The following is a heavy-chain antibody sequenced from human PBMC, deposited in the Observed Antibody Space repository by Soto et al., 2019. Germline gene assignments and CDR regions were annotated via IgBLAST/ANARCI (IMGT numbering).Heavy chain of an antibody. CDR3: ARPLEPLSSWYDFDT. Sequence: PGGSLRLSSAASGFTFSSYSMNWVRQAPGKGLEWVSSISSSSSYIYYADSVRGRFTISRDNAKNSLYLQMNSLRAEDTAVYYCARPLEPLSSWYDFDTWGQGTMVTVSS. CDR2: ISSSSSYI. J-gene: IGHJ3*02. D-gene: IGHD2-8*02. V-gene: IGHV3-21*01. CDR1: GFTFSSYS.